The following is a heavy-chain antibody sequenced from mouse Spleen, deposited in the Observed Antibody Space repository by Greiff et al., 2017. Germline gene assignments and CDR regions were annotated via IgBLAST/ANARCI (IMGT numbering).Heavy chain of an antibody. D-gene: IGHD1-1*01. CDR2: ISSGGSYT. V-gene: IGHV5-9-1*01. J-gene: IGHJ3*01. CDR3: ARHDYYGSRFAY. Sequence: EVMLVESGGGLVKPGGSLKLSCAASGFTFSSYAMSWVRQTPEKRLEWVATISSGGSYTYYPDSVKGRFTISRDNAKNTLYLQMSSLRSEDTAMYYCARHDYYGSRFAYWGQGTLVTVSA. CDR1: GFTFSSYA.